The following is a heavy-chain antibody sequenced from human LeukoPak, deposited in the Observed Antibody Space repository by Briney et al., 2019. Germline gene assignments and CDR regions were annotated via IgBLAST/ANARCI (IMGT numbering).Heavy chain of an antibody. Sequence: SETLSLTCTVSGGSISRSFYYWGWIRQSPGKGLEWIGSIYYSDSGKMYYNPSLKSRVTMSADTSKNQFSLRVNSVTAADTAVYYCARRPPALGAFDIWGQGTMVSVS. CDR3: ARRPPALGAFDI. J-gene: IGHJ3*02. V-gene: IGHV4-39*01. D-gene: IGHD6-6*01. CDR2: IYYSDSGKM. CDR1: GGSISRSFYY.